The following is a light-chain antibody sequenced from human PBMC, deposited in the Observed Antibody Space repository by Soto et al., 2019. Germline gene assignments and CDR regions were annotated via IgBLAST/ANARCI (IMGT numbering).Light chain of an antibody. CDR1: SSNVGNNY. V-gene: IGLV1-51*01. J-gene: IGLJ2*01. Sequence: QSVLTQPPSVSAAPGQKVTISCTGSSSNVGNNYVSWYKQLPGTAPKLLIYDNNKRPSGIPDRFSGSKSATSATLDITALRTGDEADYYCGAWDSSLMGVVFGGGTKLTVL. CDR3: GAWDSSLMGVV. CDR2: DNN.